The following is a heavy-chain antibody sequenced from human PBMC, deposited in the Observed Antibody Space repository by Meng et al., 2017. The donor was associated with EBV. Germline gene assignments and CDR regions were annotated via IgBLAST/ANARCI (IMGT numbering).Heavy chain of an antibody. V-gene: IGHV1-2*06. CDR1: GYTFTGYY. CDR2: INPNSGGT. J-gene: IGHJ4*02. Sequence: QVHLVKSGAEVKKPGASVKVSCKASGYTFTGYYMHWVRQAPGKGLEWMGRINPNSGGTNYAQKFQGRVTMTRDTSISTAYMELSRLRSDDTAVYYCARVGIAVAGTGDYWGQGTLVTVSS. D-gene: IGHD6-19*01. CDR3: ARVGIAVAGTGDY.